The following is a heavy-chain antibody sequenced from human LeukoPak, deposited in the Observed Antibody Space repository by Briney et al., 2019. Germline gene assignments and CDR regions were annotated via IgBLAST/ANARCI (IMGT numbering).Heavy chain of an antibody. Sequence: GASVKVSCKASGYTFTSYGISWVRQAPGQGLEWMGWISAYNGNTNYAQKLQGRVTMTTDTSTSTAYMELRSLRSDDTAVYYCARNYYDSSGYYYALDYWGQGTLVTVSS. CDR1: GYTFTSYG. CDR3: ARNYYDSSGYYYALDY. D-gene: IGHD3-22*01. V-gene: IGHV1-18*01. CDR2: ISAYNGNT. J-gene: IGHJ4*02.